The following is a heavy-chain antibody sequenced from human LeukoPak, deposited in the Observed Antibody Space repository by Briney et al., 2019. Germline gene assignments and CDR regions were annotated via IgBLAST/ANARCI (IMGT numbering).Heavy chain of an antibody. D-gene: IGHD2-15*01. CDR1: GFTFSNAW. CDR2: IKSKTDGGTT. J-gene: IGHJ4*02. CDR3: TTESVVAATVSGELDY. Sequence: GGSLRLSWAASGFTFSNAWMSWVRQAPGKGLEWVGRIKSKTDGGTTDYAAPVKGRFTISRDDSKNTLYLQMNSLKTEDTAVYYCTTESVVAATVSGELDYWGQGTLVTVSS. V-gene: IGHV3-15*01.